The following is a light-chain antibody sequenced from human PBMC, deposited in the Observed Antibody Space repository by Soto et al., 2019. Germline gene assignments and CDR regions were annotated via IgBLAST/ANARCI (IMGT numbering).Light chain of an antibody. V-gene: IGKV3-11*01. CDR1: QSVRSY. CDR2: DAS. J-gene: IGKJ4*02. CDR3: QQRSNWLFT. Sequence: EIVLTQSPATLSLSPGERATLSCRASQSVRSYLAWYQQKPGQAPRLLIYDASNRATGIPARFSGSGSGTDSTLTISSLEPEEFAVNSCQQRSNWLFTFGGGTKVEIK.